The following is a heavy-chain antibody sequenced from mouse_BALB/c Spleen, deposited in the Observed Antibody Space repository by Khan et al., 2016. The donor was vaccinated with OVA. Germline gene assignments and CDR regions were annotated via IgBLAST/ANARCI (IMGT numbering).Heavy chain of an antibody. V-gene: IGHV9-3-1*01. D-gene: IGHD2-10*01. Sequence: QNQLVQSGPELKKPGETVKISCKASGYTFTNYGMNWVKQSPGKALKWMGWINTYTGEPTYADDFKGRFAFSLETSASTAYLQINDLKNEDTATYFCARPPYFSYTRDHWGQGTSVTVSS. J-gene: IGHJ4*01. CDR2: INTYTGEP. CDR1: GYTFTNYG. CDR3: ARPPYFSYTRDH.